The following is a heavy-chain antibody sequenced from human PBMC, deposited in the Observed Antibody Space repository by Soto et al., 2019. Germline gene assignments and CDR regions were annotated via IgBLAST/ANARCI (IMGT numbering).Heavy chain of an antibody. CDR2: VQSSGRT. CDR1: GDAVSSGSYF. CDR3: GKGFYGSGGPDV. Sequence: SETLSLTCTVSGDAVSSGSYFWSWIRQPPGKGLEWIGNVQSSGRTDYNPSLKSRVTISVDRSKNHFSLNLSAVTAADTAIYYCGKGFYGSGGPDVWGPGTLVTVSS. D-gene: IGHD3-10*01. J-gene: IGHJ4*02. V-gene: IGHV4-61*03.